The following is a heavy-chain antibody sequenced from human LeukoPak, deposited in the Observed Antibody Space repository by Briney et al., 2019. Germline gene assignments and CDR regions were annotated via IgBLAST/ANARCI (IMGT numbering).Heavy chain of an antibody. CDR1: GGSISSSNW. J-gene: IGHJ4*02. D-gene: IGHD3-22*01. V-gene: IGHV4-4*02. CDR3: AKDSYDSSGYYIDY. Sequence: SETLSLTCAVSGGSISSSNWWSWVRQPPGKGLEWIGEIYHSGSTNYNPSLKSRVTISVDKSKNQFSLKLSSVTAADTALYYCAKDSYDSSGYYIDYWGQGTLVTVSS. CDR2: IYHSGST.